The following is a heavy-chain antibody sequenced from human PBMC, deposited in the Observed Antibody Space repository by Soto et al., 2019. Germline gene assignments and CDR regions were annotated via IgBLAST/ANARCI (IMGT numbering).Heavy chain of an antibody. Sequence: QVQLVQSGAEVKKPGASVKVSCKASGYTFTNYHMHWVRQAPGLGLEWMGTINLFDGGTTYTQRFQDRVTMTRETSTSTGYMELRSLRSEDTAVYYCASELTGTAYFDLWGRGTLVTVSS. CDR3: ASELTGTAYFDL. V-gene: IGHV1-46*01. D-gene: IGHD1-20*01. CDR2: INLFDGGT. J-gene: IGHJ2*01. CDR1: GYTFTNYH.